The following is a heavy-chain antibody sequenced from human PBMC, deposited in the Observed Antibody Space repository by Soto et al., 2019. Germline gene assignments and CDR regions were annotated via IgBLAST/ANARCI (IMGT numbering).Heavy chain of an antibody. V-gene: IGHV4-59*11. CDR1: GGTISSLY. J-gene: IGHJ6*02. CDR3: ARDRSGYCISTSCTGGDYYYGMDV. CDR2: IYYSGST. D-gene: IGHD2-2*01. Sequence: SLPMRLRWSVLGGTISSLYWSWIRQPPGKGLEWIGYIYYSGSTNYNPSLKRRVTISVDTSKNQFSLKLSSVTAADTAVYYCARDRSGYCISTSCTGGDYYYGMDVWGQGTTVTVSS.